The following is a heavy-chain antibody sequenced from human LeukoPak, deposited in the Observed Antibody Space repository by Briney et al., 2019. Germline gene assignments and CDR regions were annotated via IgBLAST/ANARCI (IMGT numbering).Heavy chain of an antibody. CDR2: ISSNGATT. J-gene: IGHJ4*02. Sequence: GGSLRLSCSASGFTFNRFYLHWVRQAPGKGLEFVSHISSNGATTYYADSVKGRFTISRDNAKNSLYLQMNSLRAEDTAVYYCASESTGIAAAGSSGRLYYFDYWGQGTLVTVSS. CDR3: ASESTGIAAAGSSGRLYYFDY. CDR1: GFTFNRFY. D-gene: IGHD6-13*01. V-gene: IGHV3-64*04.